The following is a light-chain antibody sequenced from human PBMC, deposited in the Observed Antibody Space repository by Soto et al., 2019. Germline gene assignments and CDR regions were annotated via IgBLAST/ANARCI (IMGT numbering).Light chain of an antibody. CDR2: GAS. Sequence: EVVLTQSPATLSVSPGERASLSCRASQNLSRNLAWYQPQPGQAPRLLIYGASTRVTGIPARFSGSGSGTDFNLTISSLQSEDSAVYYCQHYDNWPHTFGQGTKLEIK. J-gene: IGKJ2*01. CDR3: QHYDNWPHT. CDR1: QNLSRN. V-gene: IGKV3-15*01.